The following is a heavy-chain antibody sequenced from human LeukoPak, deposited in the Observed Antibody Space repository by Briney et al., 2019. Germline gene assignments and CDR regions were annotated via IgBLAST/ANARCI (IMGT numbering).Heavy chain of an antibody. Sequence: SETLSLTCTVSGGSISSYYWSWIRQPPGKGLEWIGYIHYSGNTNYKSSLKSRVTISVDTSKNQFSLKLSSVTAADTAVYYCARVRGPYDSSGYCWGQGTLVTVSS. D-gene: IGHD3-22*01. CDR3: ARVRGPYDSSGYC. CDR1: GGSISSYY. V-gene: IGHV4-59*08. CDR2: IHYSGNT. J-gene: IGHJ4*02.